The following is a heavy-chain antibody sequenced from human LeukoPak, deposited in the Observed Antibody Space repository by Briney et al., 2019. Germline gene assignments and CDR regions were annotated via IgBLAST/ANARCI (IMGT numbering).Heavy chain of an antibody. CDR3: ARDSGYSFNNWFDP. Sequence: GGSLRLSCAASGFTFSSYWMSWVRQAPGKGGEGVANIKQDGSEKYYVDSVKGRFTISRDNAKNSLYLQMNSLRAEDTAVYYCARDSGYSFNNWFDPWGQGTLVTVSS. D-gene: IGHD5-18*01. V-gene: IGHV3-7*01. CDR1: GFTFSSYW. J-gene: IGHJ5*02. CDR2: IKQDGSEK.